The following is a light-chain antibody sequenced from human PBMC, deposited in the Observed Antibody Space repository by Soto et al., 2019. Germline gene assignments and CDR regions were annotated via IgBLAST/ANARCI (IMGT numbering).Light chain of an antibody. CDR3: QSYDSSLSGYV. CDR1: SSNIGAGYD. J-gene: IGLJ1*01. V-gene: IGLV1-40*01. Sequence: QSVLTQPPSVAGAPGHRVTISCTGSSSNIGAGYDVHWYQQLPGTAPKLLIYGNSNRPSGVPDRFSGSKSGTSASLAITGIQAEDEADYYCQSYDSSLSGYVFGTGTKLTVL. CDR2: GNS.